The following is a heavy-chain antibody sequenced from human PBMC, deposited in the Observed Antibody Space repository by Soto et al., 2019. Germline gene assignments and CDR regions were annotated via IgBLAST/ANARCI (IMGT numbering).Heavy chain of an antibody. CDR1: GFTFSSYD. Sequence: GSLRLSCAASGFTFSSYDMHWVRQATGKGLEWVSAIGTAGDTYYPGSVKGRFTISRENAKNSLYLQMNSLRAEDTAVYYCARGFYYYDSSGLDDFDYWGQGTLVTVSS. CDR2: IGTAGDT. V-gene: IGHV3-13*01. D-gene: IGHD3-22*01. CDR3: ARGFYYYDSSGLDDFDY. J-gene: IGHJ4*02.